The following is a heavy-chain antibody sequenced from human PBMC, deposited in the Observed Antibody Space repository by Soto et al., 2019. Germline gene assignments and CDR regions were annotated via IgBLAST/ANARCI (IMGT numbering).Heavy chain of an antibody. CDR2: IYYSGST. Sequence: SETLSLTCTVSGGSISSYYWSWIRQPPGKGLEWIGYIYYSGSTNYNPSLKSRVTISVDTSKNQFSLKLSSVTAADTAVYYCARGVVTIFGVVSWFDPWGQGTLVT. CDR3: ARGVVTIFGVVSWFDP. J-gene: IGHJ5*02. V-gene: IGHV4-59*01. D-gene: IGHD3-3*01. CDR1: GGSISSYY.